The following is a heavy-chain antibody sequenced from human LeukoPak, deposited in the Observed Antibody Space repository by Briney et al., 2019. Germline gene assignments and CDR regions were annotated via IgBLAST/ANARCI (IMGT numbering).Heavy chain of an antibody. V-gene: IGHV4-39*01. CDR1: GGSISSSSYY. CDR2: IYSSGGT. D-gene: IGHD1-14*01. CDR3: ARHIASRDPITELNWFDP. J-gene: IGHJ5*02. Sequence: SETLSLTCTVSGGSISSSSYYWGWIRQPPGKGLEGIRSIYSSGGTYYNPSLKSRVTISVDTSKNQFSLKLSSVTAADTAVYHCARHIASRDPITELNWFDPWGQGTLVTVSS.